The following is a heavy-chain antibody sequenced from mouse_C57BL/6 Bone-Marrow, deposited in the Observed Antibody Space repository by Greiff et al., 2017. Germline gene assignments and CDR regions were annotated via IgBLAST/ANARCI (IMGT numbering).Heavy chain of an antibody. CDR2: IYPGNGDT. V-gene: IGHV1-12*01. Sequence: LQQSGAELVRPGASVKLSCKASGYTFTSYNMHWVKQTPRQGLEWIGAIYPGNGDTTYNQKFKGKATLTVDKSSSTAYQQLSSLTTDDSAVYYGARDTDGIYQGAMDDWGQGTSVTVSS. CDR1: GYTFTSYN. CDR3: ARDTDGIYQGAMDD. J-gene: IGHJ4*01.